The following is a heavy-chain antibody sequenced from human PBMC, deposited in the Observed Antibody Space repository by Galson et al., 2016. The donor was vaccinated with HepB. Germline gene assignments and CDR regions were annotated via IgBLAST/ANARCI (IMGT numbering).Heavy chain of an antibody. CDR2: INSDESST. Sequence: SLRLSCAASGFTFTSYWMHWVRQAPGKGLVWVSRINSDESSTSYADSVKGRFTISRDNAKNTLYLQMNSLRAEDTAVYYCARDPFGDRITDVFDIWGQGTMVTVSS. V-gene: IGHV3-74*01. J-gene: IGHJ3*02. CDR1: GFTFTSYW. D-gene: IGHD3-10*01. CDR3: ARDPFGDRITDVFDI.